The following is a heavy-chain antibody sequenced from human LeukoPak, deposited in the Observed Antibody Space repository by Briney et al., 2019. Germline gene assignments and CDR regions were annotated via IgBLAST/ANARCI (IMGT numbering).Heavy chain of an antibody. CDR3: ARDPPLNIVVVPAAREDY. CDR1: GGSISSYY. V-gene: IGHV4-59*01. CDR2: IYYSGST. J-gene: IGHJ4*02. D-gene: IGHD2-2*01. Sequence: KPSETLSLTCTVSGGSISSYYWSWIRQPPGKGLEWIGYIYYSGSTNYNPSLKSRVTISVDTSKNQFSLKLSSVTAADTAVYYCARDPPLNIVVVPAAREDYWGQGTLVTVSS.